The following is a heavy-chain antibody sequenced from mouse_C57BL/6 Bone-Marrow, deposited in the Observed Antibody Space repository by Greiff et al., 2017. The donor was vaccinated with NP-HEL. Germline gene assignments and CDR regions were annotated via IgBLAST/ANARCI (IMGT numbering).Heavy chain of an antibody. CDR3: ASLRWLPLYYAMDY. J-gene: IGHJ4*01. CDR1: GYTFTSYG. Sequence: VKLMESGAELARPGASVKLSCKASGYTFTSYGISWVKQRTGQGLEWIGEIYPRSGNTYYNEKFKGKATLTADKSSSTAYMELRSLTSEDSAVYFCASLRWLPLYYAMDYWGQGTSVTVSS. CDR2: IYPRSGNT. D-gene: IGHD2-3*01. V-gene: IGHV1-81*01.